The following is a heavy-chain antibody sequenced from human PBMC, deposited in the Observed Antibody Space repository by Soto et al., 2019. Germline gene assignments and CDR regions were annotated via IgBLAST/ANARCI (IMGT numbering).Heavy chain of an antibody. CDR2: ISSSGNT. D-gene: IGHD3-22*01. J-gene: IGHJ4*02. CDR3: ARAPMVLTRSYFDS. CDR1: DGSICNFY. V-gene: IGHV4-59*01. Sequence: SGNPSLTCTVSDGSICNFYWSWIRQPPGKGLEWIGYISSSGNTNYNPSLKSRVSISVDTSKNQFSLNLTSVTAADTGVYYCARAPMVLTRSYFDSWCQGISVTVSS.